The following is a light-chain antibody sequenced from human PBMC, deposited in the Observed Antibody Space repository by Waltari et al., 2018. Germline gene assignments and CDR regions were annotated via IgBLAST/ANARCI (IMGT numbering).Light chain of an antibody. J-gene: IGKJ4*01. CDR2: AAS. CDR1: QSIRSY. V-gene: IGKV1-39*01. CDR3: QQSYSTPLT. Sequence: DIQMTQSPSSLSASVGDRVTITCRASQSIRSYLNWYQQKPGKAPKLLIYAASSLQSGVPSRFSGSGSGTDFTLTISSLQPEDFATYYCQQSYSTPLTFGGGTKVEMK.